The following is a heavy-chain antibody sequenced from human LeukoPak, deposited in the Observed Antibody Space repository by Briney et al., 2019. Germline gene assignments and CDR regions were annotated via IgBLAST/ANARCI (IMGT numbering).Heavy chain of an antibody. CDR3: ARAAKCSSTSCYAQDDAFDI. Sequence: ASVKVSCKASGYTFTSYGISWVRHAPGQGLGWVGGISAYNGNTNYAQTLQVRGTMTTDTSTSTAYMELRSLRSDETAVYYCARAAKCSSTSCYAQDDAFDIWGQGTMVTVSS. V-gene: IGHV1-18*01. CDR1: GYTFTSYG. J-gene: IGHJ3*02. D-gene: IGHD2-2*01. CDR2: ISAYNGNT.